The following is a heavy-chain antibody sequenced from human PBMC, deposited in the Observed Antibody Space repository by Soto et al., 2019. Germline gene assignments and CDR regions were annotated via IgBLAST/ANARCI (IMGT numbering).Heavy chain of an antibody. V-gene: IGHV3-23*01. Sequence: GGSLRLSCAASGFTFSSYAMSWVRQAPGKGLEWVSAISGSGGSTYYADSVKGRFTISRDNSKNTLYLQMNSLRAEDTAVYYWGKGAEAGRGPEYSYSGRDVWGKGPRVTFSS. CDR3: GKGAEAGRGPEYSYSGRDV. CDR1: GFTFSSYA. D-gene: IGHD6-13*01. CDR2: ISGSGGST. J-gene: IGHJ6*04.